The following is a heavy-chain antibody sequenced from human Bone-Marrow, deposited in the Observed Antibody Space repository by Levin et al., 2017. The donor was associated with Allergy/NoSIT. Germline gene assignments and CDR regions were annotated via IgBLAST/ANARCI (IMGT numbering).Heavy chain of an antibody. CDR2: INPSGNT. V-gene: IGHV1-8*01. CDR1: GYTFTNYD. Sequence: ASVKVSCKASGYTFTNYDINWVRQATGQGFEWMGWINPSGNTGYSQKFQGRVTLTRDTSISTAYMELSSLRSEDAAVYYCVRGRDYQDSSGYYFWNWFDRWGQGTLVSVSS. J-gene: IGHJ5*02. CDR3: VRGRDYQDSSGYYFWNWFDR. D-gene: IGHD3-22*01.